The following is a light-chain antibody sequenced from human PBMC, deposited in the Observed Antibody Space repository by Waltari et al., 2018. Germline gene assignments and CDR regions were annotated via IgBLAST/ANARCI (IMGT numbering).Light chain of an antibody. CDR3: QSADSAGTYV. CDR1: ALTNRD. J-gene: IGLJ1*01. V-gene: IGLV3-25*03. CDR2: KDT. Sequence: SSELTQPPSASVSPGQTARNPCPGDALTNRDTYWYRQKPGQAPLLLIYKDTERPSGIPERFSGSSSGTTVTLTISGVQAEDEADYYCQSADSAGTYVFGTGTKVTVL.